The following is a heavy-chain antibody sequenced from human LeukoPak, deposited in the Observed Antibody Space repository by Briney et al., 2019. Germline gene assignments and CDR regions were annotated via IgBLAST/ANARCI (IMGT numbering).Heavy chain of an antibody. CDR1: GYTFTGYY. Sequence: ASVKVSCKASGYTFTGYYMHWVRHAPGQGLESMGWINPNSGGTNYAQKFQGRVTMTRDTSISTAYMELSRLRSDDTAVYYCARDKEYSSSWYVWFDPWGQGTLVTVSS. CDR3: ARDKEYSSSWYVWFDP. D-gene: IGHD6-13*01. CDR2: INPNSGGT. V-gene: IGHV1-2*02. J-gene: IGHJ5*02.